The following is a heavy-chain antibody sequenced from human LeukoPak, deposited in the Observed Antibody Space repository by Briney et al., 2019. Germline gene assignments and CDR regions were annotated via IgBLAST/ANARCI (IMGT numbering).Heavy chain of an antibody. CDR3: ARGDDYKSTLFDY. V-gene: IGHV4-59*01. Sequence: SEALSLTCTVSGASISRYFWNWIRQPPGKELEWIGYISSGGSTDYNPSLKSRVTISIDTSKNQFSLKLTSATAADTAVYYCARGDDYKSTLFDYWGQGTLVTVSS. CDR1: GASISRYF. D-gene: IGHD5-12*01. J-gene: IGHJ4*02. CDR2: ISSGGST.